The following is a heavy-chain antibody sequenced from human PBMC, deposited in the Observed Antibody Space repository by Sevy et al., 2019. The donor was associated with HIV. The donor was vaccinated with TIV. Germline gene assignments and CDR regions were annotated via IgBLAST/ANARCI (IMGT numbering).Heavy chain of an antibody. CDR1: GFTFSSYS. V-gene: IGHV3-21*01. Sequence: GGSLSLSCAASGFTFSSYSMNWVRKAPGKGLEWVSSISSSSSYIYYADSVKGRFTISRDNAKNSLYLQMNSLRAEDTAVYYCARVNDYGGNPDYWGQGTLVTVSS. J-gene: IGHJ4*02. D-gene: IGHD4-17*01. CDR3: ARVNDYGGNPDY. CDR2: ISSSSSYI.